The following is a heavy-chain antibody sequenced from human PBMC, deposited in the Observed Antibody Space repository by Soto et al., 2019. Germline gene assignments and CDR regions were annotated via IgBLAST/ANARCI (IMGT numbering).Heavy chain of an antibody. V-gene: IGHV1-8*01. D-gene: IGHD1-26*01. Sequence: QVQLVQSGAEVKQPGASVKVSCRTSGYTFTNYDISWVRQATGQGLEWMGWMNPESTNTGYAQKFQGRVTMTRDTYISTAYMELNSLTSEDTAVYYCARAIRNQLLSDYWGQGTLVTVSS. CDR2: MNPESTNT. CDR1: GYTFTNYD. CDR3: ARAIRNQLLSDY. J-gene: IGHJ4*02.